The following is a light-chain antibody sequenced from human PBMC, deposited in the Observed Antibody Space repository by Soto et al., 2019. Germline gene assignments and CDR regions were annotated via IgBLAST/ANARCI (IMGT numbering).Light chain of an antibody. Sequence: DIQMTQSPSSLSASVGARVTITCRASQSINNSLAWYQQKPGKVPKLLIYAASTLQSGGPSRFSGSGSGTDFTLTISSLQPEDVATYYCQKYNSAPLTFGGGTKVEIK. V-gene: IGKV1-27*01. CDR2: AAS. CDR3: QKYNSAPLT. CDR1: QSINNS. J-gene: IGKJ4*02.